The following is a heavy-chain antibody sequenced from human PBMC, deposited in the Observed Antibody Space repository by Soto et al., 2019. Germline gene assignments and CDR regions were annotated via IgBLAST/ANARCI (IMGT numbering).Heavy chain of an antibody. J-gene: IGHJ4*02. CDR2: IYYSGST. V-gene: IGHV4-59*01. D-gene: IGHD5-12*01. CDR1: GGSSSSYY. Sequence: QVQLQESGPGLVKPSETLSLTCTVSGGSSSSYYWSWIRQPPGKRLEWIGYIYYSGSTNYNPPLKSRVTISVDTSKNQFSLELRSVTAADTAVYYCARDSVGSGYDWGQGTLVTVSS. CDR3: ARDSVGSGYD.